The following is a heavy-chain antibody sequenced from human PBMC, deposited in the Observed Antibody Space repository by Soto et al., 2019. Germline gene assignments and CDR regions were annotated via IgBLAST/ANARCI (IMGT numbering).Heavy chain of an antibody. D-gene: IGHD3-10*01. CDR2: IYWNDDK. CDR1: GFSLNSGGGG. J-gene: IGHJ6*02. Sequence: SGPTLVNPTQTLTLTCTLSGFSLNSGGGGVVWIRQPPGKALEWLALIYWNDDKRYSPSLNNRLTITKDTSRNHIVLTMTNVDPGDRRIYCCAQRPNWGINGMGAWGQGTTVTGS. CDR3: AQRPNWGINGMGA. V-gene: IGHV2-5*01.